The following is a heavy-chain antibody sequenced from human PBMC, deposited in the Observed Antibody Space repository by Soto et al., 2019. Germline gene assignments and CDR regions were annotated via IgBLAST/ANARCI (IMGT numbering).Heavy chain of an antibody. J-gene: IGHJ4*02. CDR1: GFTFSSYA. CDR3: ARGFGWLDY. D-gene: IGHD6-19*01. CDR2: ISSNGGST. V-gene: IGHV3-64*01. Sequence: EVQLMESGGGLVQPGGSLRLSCAASGFTFSSYAMHWVRQAPGKGLEYVSAISSNGGSTYYANSVKGRFTISRDNSKNTLYLQMGSLRAEDMAVYYCARGFGWLDYWGQGTLVTVSS.